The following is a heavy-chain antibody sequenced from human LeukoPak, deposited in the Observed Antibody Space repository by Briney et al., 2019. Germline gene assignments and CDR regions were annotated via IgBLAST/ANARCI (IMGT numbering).Heavy chain of an antibody. CDR2: IYYSRGT. J-gene: IGHJ4*02. CDR3: ARDWASSGSNQVDY. Sequence: SETLSLTCTVSGGSITTYYWSWIRQPPGKGLEWIGYIYYSRGTMYNPSLKSRVTISIDTSKSQLSLKVNSVTAADTAVYYCARDWASSGSNQVDYWGQGTLVTVSS. V-gene: IGHV4-59*12. CDR1: GGSITTYY. D-gene: IGHD3-22*01.